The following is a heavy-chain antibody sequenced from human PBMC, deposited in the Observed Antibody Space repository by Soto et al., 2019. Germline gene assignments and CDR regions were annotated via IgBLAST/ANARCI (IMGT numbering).Heavy chain of an antibody. CDR3: ATYRMVVATEYFQH. Sequence: ASVEVSCKVAGCAGTELCMQWVRQAPGKGIEWMGGFDPEDGETIYAQKFQGRVTMTEDTSTDTAYMELSSLRSEDTAVYYCATYRMVVATEYFQHWGQGTLVTVSS. J-gene: IGHJ1*01. CDR1: GCAGTELC. CDR2: FDPEDGET. V-gene: IGHV1-24*01. D-gene: IGHD2-15*01.